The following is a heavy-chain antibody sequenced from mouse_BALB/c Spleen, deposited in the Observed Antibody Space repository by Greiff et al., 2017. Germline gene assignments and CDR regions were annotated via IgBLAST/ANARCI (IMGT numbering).Heavy chain of an antibody. CDR1: GFTFSSFG. CDR3: ARSTGTIIDY. Sequence: EVHLVESGGGLVQPGGSRKLSCAASGFTFSSFGMHWVRQAPEKGLEWVAYISSGSSTIYYADTVKGRFTISRDNPKNTLFLQMTSLRSEDTAMYYCARSTGTIIDYWGQGTTLTVSS. CDR2: ISSGSSTI. J-gene: IGHJ2*01. V-gene: IGHV5-17*02. D-gene: IGHD4-1*02.